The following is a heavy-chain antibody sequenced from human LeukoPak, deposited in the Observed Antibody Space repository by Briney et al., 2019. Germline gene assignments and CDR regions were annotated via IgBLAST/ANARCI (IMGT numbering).Heavy chain of an antibody. CDR1: GGSISSGGYS. CDR3: ARVLGEKYYDFWSGPLDY. J-gene: IGHJ4*02. CDR2: IYHSGST. D-gene: IGHD3-3*01. Sequence: SETLSLTCAVSGGSISSGGYSWSWIRQPPGKGLEWIGFIYHSGSTYYNPSLKSRVTISVDRSKNQFSLKLSSVTAADTAVYYCARVLGEKYYDFWSGPLDYWGQGTLVTVSS. V-gene: IGHV4-30-2*01.